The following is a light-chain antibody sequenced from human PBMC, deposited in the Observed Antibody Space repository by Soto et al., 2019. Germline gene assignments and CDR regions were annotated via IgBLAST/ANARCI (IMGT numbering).Light chain of an antibody. J-gene: IGKJ5*01. V-gene: IGKV1-39*01. CDR2: AAS. CDR1: QSIGRF. CDR3: QQSYSPPPIT. Sequence: DVQLTQKPSSLSASVGDRVTITCRASQSIGRFLNWYQQKPGKAPTLLIYAASSLQSGVPSRFSGSGSGTDFTLTISSLQPEDFATYYCQQSYSPPPITFGQGTRLEIK.